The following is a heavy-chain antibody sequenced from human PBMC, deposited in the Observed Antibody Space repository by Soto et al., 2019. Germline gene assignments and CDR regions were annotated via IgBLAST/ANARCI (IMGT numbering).Heavy chain of an antibody. CDR1: GGSISSGGYY. CDR2: IYYSGST. D-gene: IGHD5-12*01. Sequence: QVQLQESGPGLVKPSQTLSLTCTVSGGSISSGGYYWRWIRQHQGKGLEWIGYIYYSGSTYYNPSLKSRFTISVDTSKNQFSLKLSCVTAADTVVYYCARSGYSGYDSHCDYWGQGTLGPVSS. J-gene: IGHJ4*02. CDR3: ARSGYSGYDSHCDY. V-gene: IGHV4-31*03.